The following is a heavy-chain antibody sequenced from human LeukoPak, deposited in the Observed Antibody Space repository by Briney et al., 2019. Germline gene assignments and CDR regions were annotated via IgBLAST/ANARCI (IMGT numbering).Heavy chain of an antibody. Sequence: GGSLRLSCAASGFTFSSYAMSWVRQAPGKGLEWVSAISGSGGSTYYADSMKGRFTISRDNSKNTLYLQMNSLRAEDTAVYYCARANIVSGGTHLDYWGQGTLVTVSS. CDR2: ISGSGGST. J-gene: IGHJ4*02. CDR1: GFTFSSYA. V-gene: IGHV3-23*01. D-gene: IGHD3-16*01. CDR3: ARANIVSGGTHLDY.